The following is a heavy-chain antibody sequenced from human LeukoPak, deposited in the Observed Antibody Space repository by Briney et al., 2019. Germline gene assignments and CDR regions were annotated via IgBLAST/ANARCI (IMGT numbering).Heavy chain of an antibody. CDR3: ARDSCSSTTCYLN. CDR2: IYTSGST. V-gene: IGHV4-61*02. CDR1: GGSISGGNYY. Sequence: SETLSLTCTVSGGSISGGNYYWSWIRQPAGKGLEWIGRIYTSGSTNYNPSLKSRVTISVDTSRNHFSLRLSSVTAADTAVYYCARDSCSSTTCYLNRGQGTLVTVSS. J-gene: IGHJ4*02. D-gene: IGHD2-2*01.